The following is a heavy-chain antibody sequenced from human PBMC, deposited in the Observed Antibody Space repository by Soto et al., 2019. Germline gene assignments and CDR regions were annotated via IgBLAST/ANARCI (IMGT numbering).Heavy chain of an antibody. CDR3: AKGWAYNWFDP. CDR2: ISGSGDST. V-gene: IGHV3-23*01. J-gene: IGHJ5*02. Sequence: PGGSLRLSCAASGFTFSSYSMSWVRQAPGKGLEWVSAISGSGDSTFYADSVKGRFTISRDNSKNTLYLQMNSLRAEDTAVYYCAKGWAYNWFDPWGQGTLVTVSS. D-gene: IGHD6-13*01. CDR1: GFTFSSYS.